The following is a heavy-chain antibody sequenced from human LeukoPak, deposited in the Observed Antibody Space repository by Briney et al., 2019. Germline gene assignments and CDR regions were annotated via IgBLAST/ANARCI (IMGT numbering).Heavy chain of an antibody. Sequence: LPCAVYGEPFNDYHMRWMPQSTEKGLEGVSYISSSGYNIIYYAHYVTGQFLISRYKAKNSLYLQLNSMRPEDTAVFYCARDRVGSADFWSGYYTGTLDYWGQGTLVTVSS. CDR3: ARDRVGSADFWSGYYTGTLDY. V-gene: IGHV3-11*04. CDR1: GEPFNDYH. D-gene: IGHD3-3*01. CDR2: ISSSGYNII. J-gene: IGHJ4*02.